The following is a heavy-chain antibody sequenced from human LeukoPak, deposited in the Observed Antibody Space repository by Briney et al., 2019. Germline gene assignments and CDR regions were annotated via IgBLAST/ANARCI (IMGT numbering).Heavy chain of an antibody. V-gene: IGHV4-4*09. Sequence: SETLSLTCTVSGGSISIFYWSWIRQPPGKGLEWIGYIYTSGSTNYNPSLKSRVTISVDTSKNQFSLKLSSVTAADTAVYYCARLNWNYLYFDYWGQGTLVTVSS. CDR1: GGSISIFY. CDR3: ARLNWNYLYFDY. D-gene: IGHD1-7*01. CDR2: IYTSGST. J-gene: IGHJ4*02.